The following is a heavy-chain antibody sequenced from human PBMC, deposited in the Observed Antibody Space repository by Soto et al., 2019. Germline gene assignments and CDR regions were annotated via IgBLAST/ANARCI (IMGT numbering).Heavy chain of an antibody. D-gene: IGHD1-1*01. Sequence: QITWKESGLTLVKPTQTLTLTCAFSGFSLSTRPVGVGWIRQPPAQALEWLALVYWDDDKRYNASLKSRLTSTIDTSKTQVVLTMTNMDPVDTATYYCAHRQLYNGAWNEGTFDYWGQGTLVTVSS. J-gene: IGHJ4*02. CDR2: VYWDDDK. CDR1: GFSLSTRPVG. CDR3: AHRQLYNGAWNEGTFDY. V-gene: IGHV2-5*02.